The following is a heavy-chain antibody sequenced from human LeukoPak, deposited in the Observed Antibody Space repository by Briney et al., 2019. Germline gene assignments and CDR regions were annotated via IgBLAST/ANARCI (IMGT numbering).Heavy chain of an antibody. CDR3: ARDFAYYYDSSGRADDY. D-gene: IGHD3-22*01. CDR1: GYTFTIYY. CDR2: INPSGGST. Sequence: ASVKVSCKASGYTFTIYYMLCVRQSAGHRRECLGVINPSGGSTSYAQKLQGRVTMTRDTSTSTVSVELSSLRSEDTAVYYCARDFAYYYDSSGRADDYWGQGTLVTVSS. V-gene: IGHV1-46*04. J-gene: IGHJ4*02.